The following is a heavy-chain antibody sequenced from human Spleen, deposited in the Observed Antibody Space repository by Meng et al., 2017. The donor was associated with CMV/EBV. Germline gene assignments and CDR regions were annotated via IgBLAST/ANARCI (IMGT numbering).Heavy chain of an antibody. D-gene: IGHD3-3*01. J-gene: IGHJ5*02. Sequence: SQTLSLTCGVSGGSVSSTYYYWNWIRQRPGKGLEWIGFISYTGSTDYNPSLKSRVTISVDTSKNQFSLKLTSVTAADTAVYYCAREMTVLGVRTEPWFDPWGQGTLVTVSS. CDR1: GGSVSSTYYY. CDR2: ISYTGST. CDR3: AREMTVLGVRTEPWFDP. V-gene: IGHV4-31*02.